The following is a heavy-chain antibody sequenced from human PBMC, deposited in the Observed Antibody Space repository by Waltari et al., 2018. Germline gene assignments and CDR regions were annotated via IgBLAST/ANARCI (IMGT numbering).Heavy chain of an antibody. Sequence: EEQLVESGGGLVKPGGSLRLSCAAAGFPFSSYSMNWVRQAPGKGLEWISSISSTGTYTHYADSVKGRFTISRDNAKNSLYLQMNSLRAEDTGVYWCATGGWGFYLDNWGQGTLVTFSS. D-gene: IGHD7-27*01. CDR3: ATGGWGFYLDN. J-gene: IGHJ4*02. CDR1: GFPFSSYS. CDR2: ISSTGTYT. V-gene: IGHV3-21*01.